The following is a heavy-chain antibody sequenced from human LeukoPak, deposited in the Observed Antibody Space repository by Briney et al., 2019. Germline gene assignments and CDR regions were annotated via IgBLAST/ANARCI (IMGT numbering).Heavy chain of an antibody. CDR3: ARRMAITMIVVEGDYFDY. V-gene: IGHV3-7*01. CDR1: GFTFSSYW. J-gene: IGHJ4*02. Sequence: GGSLRLSCAASGFTFSSYWMSWVRQAPGKGLEWVANIKQDGSEKYYVDSVKGRFTISRDNAKNSLYLQMNSLRAEDTAVYYCARRMAITMIVVEGDYFDYWGQGTLVTVSS. CDR2: IKQDGSEK. D-gene: IGHD3-22*01.